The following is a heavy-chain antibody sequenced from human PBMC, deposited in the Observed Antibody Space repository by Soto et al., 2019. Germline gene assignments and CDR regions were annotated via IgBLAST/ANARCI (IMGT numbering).Heavy chain of an antibody. V-gene: IGHV4-61*01. Sequence: SETLSLTCTVSGGSVSSGSYYWSWIRQPPGKGLEWIGYIYYSGSTNYNPSLKSRVTISVDTSKNQFSLKLSSVTAADTAVYYCAREPRGEYYYDSSGPRTPGGMDVWGQGTKVTVYS. CDR3: AREPRGEYYYDSSGPRTPGGMDV. CDR1: GGSVSSGSYY. J-gene: IGHJ6*02. D-gene: IGHD3-22*01. CDR2: IYYSGST.